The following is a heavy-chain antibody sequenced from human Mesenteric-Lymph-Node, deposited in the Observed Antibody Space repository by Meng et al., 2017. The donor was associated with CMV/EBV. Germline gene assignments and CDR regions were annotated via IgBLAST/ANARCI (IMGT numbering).Heavy chain of an antibody. J-gene: IGHJ6*02. CDR1: GFTFSNYA. V-gene: IGHV3-30-3*01. Sequence: GESLKISCAASGFTFSNYAMHWVRQAPGKGLEWVAVISYDGNNKYFADSVKGRFTISRDNSKTTLSLQMNSLRVEDTALYYCTKDQGISGYTMDVWGQGTTVTVSS. CDR2: ISYDGNNK. CDR3: TKDQGISGYTMDV. D-gene: IGHD5-24*01.